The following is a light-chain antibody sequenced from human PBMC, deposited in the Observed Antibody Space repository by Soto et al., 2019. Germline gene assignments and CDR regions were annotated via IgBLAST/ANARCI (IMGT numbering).Light chain of an antibody. Sequence: QSALTQPRSVSGSPGQSVTISCTGTSSNIGTYNYVSWYQQHPGKAPKLMIYDVIKRPSGVPNRFSGSKSGNTASLTISGLQAEDEADYYCCSYAGSYTWAHVLFGGGTKLTVL. J-gene: IGLJ2*01. CDR1: SSNIGTYNY. CDR2: DVI. V-gene: IGLV2-11*01. CDR3: CSYAGSYTWAHVL.